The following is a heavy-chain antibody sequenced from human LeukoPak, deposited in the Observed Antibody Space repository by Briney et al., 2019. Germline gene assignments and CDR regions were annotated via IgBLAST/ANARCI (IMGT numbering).Heavy chain of an antibody. CDR1: GFTFSGYW. Sequence: GGSLRLSCAASGFTFSGYWMSWVRQAPGKGLEWVANIKQDGSEKYYVDSVKGRFTISRDNAKNSLYLQMNNLRAEDTAVYYCARGGELLRPADYWGQGTLVTVSS. CDR3: ARGGELLRPADY. D-gene: IGHD1-26*01. V-gene: IGHV3-7*01. CDR2: IKQDGSEK. J-gene: IGHJ4*02.